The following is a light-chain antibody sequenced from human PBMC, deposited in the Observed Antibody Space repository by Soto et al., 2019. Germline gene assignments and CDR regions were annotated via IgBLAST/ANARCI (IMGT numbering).Light chain of an antibody. CDR2: DVS. CDR3: SSYTSSSTLV. J-gene: IGLJ2*01. Sequence: QSALTQPASVSGSPGQSITISCAGTSSDVGGYNFVSWYQHHPGKVPKLMIYDVSNRPSRVSNRFSGSKSGNTASLTISGLQAEDEADYYCSSYTSSSTLVFGGGTKLTVL. CDR1: SSDVGGYNF. V-gene: IGLV2-14*03.